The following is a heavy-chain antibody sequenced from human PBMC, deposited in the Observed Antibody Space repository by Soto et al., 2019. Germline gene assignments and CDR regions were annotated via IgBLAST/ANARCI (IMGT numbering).Heavy chain of an antibody. CDR2: IPYDGSNK. V-gene: IGHV3-30*18. D-gene: IGHD3-10*01. J-gene: IGHJ6*02. CDR1: GFTFSSYG. Sequence: LRLSCSASGFTFSSYGMRWVRQAPGKGLEWVAVIPYDGSNKYYADSVKGRFTISRDNSKNTLYLQMNSLRAEDTAVYYCAKAVYYYGSGSYYQDYGMDVWGQGTTVTVSS. CDR3: AKAVYYYGSGSYYQDYGMDV.